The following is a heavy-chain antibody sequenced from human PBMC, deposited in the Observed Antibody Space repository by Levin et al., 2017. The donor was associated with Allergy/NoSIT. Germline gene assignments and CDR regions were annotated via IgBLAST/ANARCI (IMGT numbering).Heavy chain of an antibody. D-gene: IGHD3-16*01. CDR1: GFAFSDYY. Sequence: GGSLRLSCAASGFAFSDYYIDCVRQAPGKGLEWVGRIRKRSYSYSTVYAASVTGRFTISRDDSKNSVYLQMNSLKTEDTAVYYCVRVLDYYDGRGHSVDAFDVWGRGTLVTVSS. V-gene: IGHV3-72*01. CDR2: IRKRSYSYST. CDR3: VRVLDYYDGRGHSVDAFDV. J-gene: IGHJ3*01.